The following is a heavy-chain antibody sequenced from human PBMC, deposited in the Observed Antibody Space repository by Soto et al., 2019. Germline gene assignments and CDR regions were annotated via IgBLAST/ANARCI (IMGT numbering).Heavy chain of an antibody. V-gene: IGHV4-61*01. Sequence: SETLSLTCTVSGGSVSSGSYYWSWIRQPPGKGLEWIGYIYYSGSTNYNPSLKSRVAISVDTSKNQFSLKLSSVTAADTAVYYCARLLVYDILTGYSGHYWGQGTLVTVSS. J-gene: IGHJ4*02. CDR2: IYYSGST. CDR3: ARLLVYDILTGYSGHY. CDR1: GGSVSSGSYY. D-gene: IGHD3-9*01.